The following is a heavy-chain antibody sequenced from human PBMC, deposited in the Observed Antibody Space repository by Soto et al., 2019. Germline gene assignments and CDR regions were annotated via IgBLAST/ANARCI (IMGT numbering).Heavy chain of an antibody. CDR1: GGSISSSRDY. CDR2: SYYSGST. V-gene: IGHV4-39*01. D-gene: IGHD2-15*01. CDR3: ARRSLGYCSGGSCFQGDYYYGMDV. Sequence: PSETLSLTCTVSGGSISSSRDYWGWIRQPPGQGLEWIGSSYYSGSTYYNPSLKSRVTISVDTSKNQFSLKLSSVTAADTAVYYCARRSLGYCSGGSCFQGDYYYGMDVWGQGTTVTVSS. J-gene: IGHJ6*02.